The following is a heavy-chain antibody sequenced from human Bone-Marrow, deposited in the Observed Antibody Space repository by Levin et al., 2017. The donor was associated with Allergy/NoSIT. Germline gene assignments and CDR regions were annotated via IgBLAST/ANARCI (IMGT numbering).Heavy chain of an antibody. V-gene: IGHV1-2*02. Sequence: ASVKVSFQASLYTFTYYFFHLLRQXXSLGLELMGWIRPKNGDTKYAQKFQGRVTMSRDTAINTVYMELTRLRSDDTAMYYCVRNRQELAPQTRAEFYPWGQGTLVTVSS. CDR1: LYTFTYYF. CDR2: IRPKNGDT. J-gene: IGHJ5*02. CDR3: VRNRQELAPQTRAEFYP. D-gene: IGHD6-13*01.